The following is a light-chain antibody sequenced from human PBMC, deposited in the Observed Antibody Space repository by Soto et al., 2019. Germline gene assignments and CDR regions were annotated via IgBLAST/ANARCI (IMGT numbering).Light chain of an antibody. V-gene: IGKV1-39*01. Sequence: DIQMTQSPSSLSASVGDRVTITCRASQTISSYLNWYQQKPGKAPKLLIYAASSLQSGVPSRFSGSGSGTDFTLTISCLQPEDFATYYCQQTYSFSITFGQGTRLEI. CDR3: QQTYSFSIT. CDR2: AAS. J-gene: IGKJ5*01. CDR1: QTISSY.